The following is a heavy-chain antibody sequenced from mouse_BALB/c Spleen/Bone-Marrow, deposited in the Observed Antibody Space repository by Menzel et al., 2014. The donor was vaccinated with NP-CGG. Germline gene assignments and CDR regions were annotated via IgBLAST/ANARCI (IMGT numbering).Heavy chain of an antibody. CDR3: AREGRYYDALNY. D-gene: IGHD1-1*01. V-gene: IGHV1S29*02. CDR2: IYPSNGGT. Sequence: EVKVVESGPELVKPGASVQISCKASGYTFTDYNMHWVKQSHGKSLEWIGCIYPSNGGTGFNQKFKGKATLTVDTSSSTSYMELHSRTSEDSAVYYCAREGRYYDALNYWGQGTSVTGSS. J-gene: IGHJ4*01. CDR1: GYTFTDYN.